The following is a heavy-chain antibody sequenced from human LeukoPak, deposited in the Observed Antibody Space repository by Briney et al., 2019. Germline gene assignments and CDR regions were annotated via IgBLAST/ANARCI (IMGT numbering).Heavy chain of an antibody. CDR2: ISASGGST. CDR3: AKAGDSSGWYFDY. V-gene: IGHV3-23*01. CDR1: GFTFSSSA. Sequence: GGSLRLSCAASGFTFSSSAMSWVRQVPGKGLEWVSGISASGGSTYYADSVKGRFTISRDNSRNTLYLQMNSLRAEDTAIYYCAKAGDSSGWYFDYWGQGALVTVSS. J-gene: IGHJ4*02. D-gene: IGHD6-19*01.